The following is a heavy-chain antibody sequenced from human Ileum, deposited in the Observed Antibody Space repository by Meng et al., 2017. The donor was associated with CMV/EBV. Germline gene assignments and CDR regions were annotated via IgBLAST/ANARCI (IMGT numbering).Heavy chain of an antibody. Sequence: VQLGQSGAEVKDSGSALKMACTSSGGAFSSYGISWARQAPGQGLEWMGRIIPILSKANYAQKFQGRVTITADDSTSTAYMGLSSLGSDVSSVYYCARYILLGGSYGYFDYWGQGTLVTVSS. CDR3: ARYILLGGSYGYFDY. CDR2: IIPILSKA. CDR1: GGAFSSYG. D-gene: IGHD2-15*01. J-gene: IGHJ4*02. V-gene: IGHV1-69*12.